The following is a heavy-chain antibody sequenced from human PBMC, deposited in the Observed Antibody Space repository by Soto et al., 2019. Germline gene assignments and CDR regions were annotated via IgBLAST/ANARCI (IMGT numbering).Heavy chain of an antibody. D-gene: IGHD2-15*01. V-gene: IGHV4-34*01. J-gene: IGHJ4*02. Sequence: AETLALICAAYGGSFSGYYWSWIRQPPGKGLEWSGEINHSGSTNYNPSLQSRVTISVDTSKNQYSLKVNSATAADTAVYYCARERSAFDYWGQGILVTISS. CDR3: ARERSAFDY. CDR2: INHSGST. CDR1: GGSFSGYY.